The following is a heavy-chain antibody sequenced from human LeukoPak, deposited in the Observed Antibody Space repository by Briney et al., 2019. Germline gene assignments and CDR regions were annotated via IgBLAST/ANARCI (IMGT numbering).Heavy chain of an antibody. D-gene: IGHD5-18*01. CDR1: GGSISSYY. CDR2: IYYSGST. CDR3: ARTTEGGYGYGYFYYYYMDV. V-gene: IGHV4-59*01. Sequence: MPPETLSLTCTVSGGSISSYYWSWIRQPPGKGLEWIGYIYYSGSTNYKSSLKSRVTISVDTSKNQFSLKLSSVTAADTAVYYCARTTEGGYGYGYFYYYYMDVWGKGTTVTISS. J-gene: IGHJ6*03.